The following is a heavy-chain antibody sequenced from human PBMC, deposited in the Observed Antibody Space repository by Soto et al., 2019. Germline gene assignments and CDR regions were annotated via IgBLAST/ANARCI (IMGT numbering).Heavy chain of an antibody. J-gene: IGHJ6*03. CDR3: ARHPPGIAAGVSSLWQKRDYYYYYYMDV. CDR2: IYYSGST. CDR1: GGSISSYY. Sequence: QVQLQESGPGLVRPSETLSLTCTVSGGSISSYYWSWIRQPPGMGLEWIGYIYYSGSTNYNPPLQIRVAISVDTSKNHLSLKLNFVIAADTAGYYCARHPPGIAAGVSSLWQKRDYYYYYYMDVWGKGTTVTVSS. D-gene: IGHD6-13*01. V-gene: IGHV4-59*08.